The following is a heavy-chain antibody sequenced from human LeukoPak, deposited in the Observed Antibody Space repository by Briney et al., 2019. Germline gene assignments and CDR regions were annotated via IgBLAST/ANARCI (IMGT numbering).Heavy chain of an antibody. V-gene: IGHV3-23*01. CDR1: GLTFSSYV. Sequence: GGSLRLSCAVSGLTFSSYVMNWVRQAPGKGLEWVSGISASGGSTYYADSVKGRFTISRDNAKNSLYLQMNSLRAEDTAVYYCARVLPYDYINRFDRWGQGTLVTVSS. D-gene: IGHD4-11*01. CDR2: ISASGGST. J-gene: IGHJ5*02. CDR3: ARVLPYDYINRFDR.